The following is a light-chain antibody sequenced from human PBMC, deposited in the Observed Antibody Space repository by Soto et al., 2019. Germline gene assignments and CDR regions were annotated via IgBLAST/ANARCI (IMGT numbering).Light chain of an antibody. V-gene: IGLV2-14*01. CDR2: EVS. J-gene: IGLJ1*01. CDR3: SSYTISSTLAYV. Sequence: QSVLTQPASVSGSPGQSITISCTGTSSDVGGYNYVSWYQQHPGKAPKLMIYEVSNRPSGVSNRFSGSKSGNTASLTISGLQAEDEADYYCSSYTISSTLAYVFGTGTKLTVL. CDR1: SSDVGGYNY.